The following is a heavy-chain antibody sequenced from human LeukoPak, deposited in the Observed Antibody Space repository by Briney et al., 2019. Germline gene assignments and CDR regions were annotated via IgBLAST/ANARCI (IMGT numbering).Heavy chain of an antibody. V-gene: IGHV1-18*01. CDR3: ARESPTYYDFWSGYPDTYYYYGMDV. Sequence: ASVKVSCKASGYTFTSYGISWVRQAPGQGLEWMGWISPYNGNTNYAQKLQGGVTMTTDTSTSTAYMELRSLRSDDTAVYYCARESPTYYDFWSGYPDTYYYYGMDVWGQGTTVTVSS. CDR1: GYTFTSYG. D-gene: IGHD3-3*01. CDR2: ISPYNGNT. J-gene: IGHJ6*02.